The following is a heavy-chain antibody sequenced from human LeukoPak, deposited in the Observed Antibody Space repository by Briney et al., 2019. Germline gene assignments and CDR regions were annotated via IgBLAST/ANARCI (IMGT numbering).Heavy chain of an antibody. Sequence: GGSLRLSCAASGFTFSRYWIHWVRQAPGKGLEWVSRINPDGSTTTYADSVKGRFTISRDNAKNSLYLQMNSLRAEDTAVYYCARYTVMKSVDIWGQGTMVTVSS. J-gene: IGHJ3*02. D-gene: IGHD2-8*01. CDR2: INPDGSTT. CDR1: GFTFSRYW. CDR3: ARYTVMKSVDI. V-gene: IGHV3-74*01.